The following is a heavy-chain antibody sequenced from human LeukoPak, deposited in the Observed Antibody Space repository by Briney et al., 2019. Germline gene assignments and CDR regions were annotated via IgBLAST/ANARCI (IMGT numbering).Heavy chain of an antibody. CDR2: INHSGST. Sequence: SETLSLTCAVYGGSFSGYYWSWIRQPPGKGLEWIGEINHSGSTNYNPSLKSRVTISVDTSKNQFSLKLSSVTAADTAVYYCAGGRIAARRSNWFDPWGQGTLVTVSS. CDR3: AGGRIAARRSNWFDP. V-gene: IGHV4-34*01. J-gene: IGHJ5*02. CDR1: GGSFSGYY. D-gene: IGHD6-6*01.